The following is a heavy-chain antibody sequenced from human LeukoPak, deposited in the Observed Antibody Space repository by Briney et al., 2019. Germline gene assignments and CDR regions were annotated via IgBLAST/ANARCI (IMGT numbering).Heavy chain of an antibody. CDR3: ARIPRAGSRYYYMDV. V-gene: IGHV4-61*01. D-gene: IGHD6-19*01. J-gene: IGHJ6*03. CDR1: GYSISSGYY. Sequence: PSETLSLTCTVSGYSISSGYYWSWIRQPPGKGLEWIGYIYYSGSTNYNPSLKSRVTISVDTSKNQFSLKLSSVTAADTAVYYCARIPRAGSRYYYMDVWGKGTTVTVSS. CDR2: IYYSGST.